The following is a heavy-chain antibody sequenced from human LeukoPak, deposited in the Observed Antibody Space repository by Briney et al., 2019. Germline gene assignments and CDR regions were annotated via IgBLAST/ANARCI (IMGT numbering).Heavy chain of an antibody. J-gene: IGHJ4*02. CDR3: ARGPTYYYDSSLTVINSYFDY. CDR1: GYTFTSYD. D-gene: IGHD3-22*01. V-gene: IGHV1-8*01. Sequence: GASVKVSCKASGYTFTSYDINWVRQATGQGLEWMGWMNPNSGNTGYAQKFQGRVTMTRNTSISTAYMELSSLRSEDTAVYYCARGPTYYYDSSLTVINSYFDYWGQGTLVTVSS. CDR2: MNPNSGNT.